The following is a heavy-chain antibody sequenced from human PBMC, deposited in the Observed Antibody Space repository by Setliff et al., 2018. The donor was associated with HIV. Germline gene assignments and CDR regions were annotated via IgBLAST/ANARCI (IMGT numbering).Heavy chain of an antibody. Sequence: SETLSLTCTVSGGSMNSHYWSWIRQSPGRGLEWIGYIYYSVSTKYNPSLKSRVSMSIDTSKNQLSLRLRSVTAADTAIYYCARDVAPPLAGDVWSGNGLWGQGTQVTVSS. CDR2: IYYSVST. CDR1: GGSMNSHY. D-gene: IGHD3-3*01. CDR3: ARDVAPPLAGDVWSGNGL. J-gene: IGHJ4*02. V-gene: IGHV4-59*11.